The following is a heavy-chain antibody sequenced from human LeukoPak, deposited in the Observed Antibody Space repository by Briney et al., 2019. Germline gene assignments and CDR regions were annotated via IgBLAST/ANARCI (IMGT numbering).Heavy chain of an antibody. Sequence: ASVKVSCKASGYTFTSYYMHWVRQAPGQGLEWMGIINPSGGNTNFAQKFQGRVTITTDTSTSTAYMELGSLRSDDTAVYYCTRDDPQWREHDYWGQGTLVTVSS. J-gene: IGHJ4*02. V-gene: IGHV1-46*01. CDR2: INPSGGNT. D-gene: IGHD6-19*01. CDR1: GYTFTSYY. CDR3: TRDDPQWREHDY.